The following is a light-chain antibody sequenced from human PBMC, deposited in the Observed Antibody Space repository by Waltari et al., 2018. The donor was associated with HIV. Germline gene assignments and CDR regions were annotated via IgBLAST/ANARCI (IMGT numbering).Light chain of an antibody. V-gene: IGKV1-8*01. CDR3: QQYYAFPYN. CDR1: QGINTY. J-gene: IGKJ2*01. CDR2: GAS. Sequence: AIRMTQSPSSFSASIGDRVTITCRASQGINTYLAWYQQKPGKAPKLLIYGASSVQSGVPSRFTGSGSGTQFTLTISCLQSEDFATYYCQQYYAFPYNFGQGTKLEI.